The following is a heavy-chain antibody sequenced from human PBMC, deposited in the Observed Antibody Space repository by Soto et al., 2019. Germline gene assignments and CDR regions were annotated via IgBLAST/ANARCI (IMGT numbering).Heavy chain of an antibody. CDR1: GGSISSGGYS. J-gene: IGHJ6*02. CDR2: IYHTGTT. D-gene: IGHD4-17*01. Sequence: QLQLQESGSGLVKPSQTLSLACTVSGGSISSGGYSWSWIRQPPGKGLEWIGYIYHTGTTYYNPSLKSRVTISVDRSRNQFSLKLSSVTAADTAVYYCARAHYGDYGYGMDVWGQGTTVTVSS. CDR3: ARAHYGDYGYGMDV. V-gene: IGHV4-30-2*01.